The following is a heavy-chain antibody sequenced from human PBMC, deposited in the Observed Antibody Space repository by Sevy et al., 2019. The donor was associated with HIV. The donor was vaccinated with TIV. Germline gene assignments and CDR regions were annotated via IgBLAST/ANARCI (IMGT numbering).Heavy chain of an antibody. V-gene: IGHV4-39*01. CDR3: ATQDGYNLGYFDY. J-gene: IGHJ4*02. CDR1: GGSISSSSYY. CDR2: IYYSGST. D-gene: IGHD5-12*01. Sequence: SETLSLTCTVSGGSISSSSYYWGWIRQPPGKGLEWIGSIYYSGSTYYNPSLKSRVTISVDTSKNQFPLKLSSVTAADTAVYYCATQDGYNLGYFDYWGQGTLVTVSS.